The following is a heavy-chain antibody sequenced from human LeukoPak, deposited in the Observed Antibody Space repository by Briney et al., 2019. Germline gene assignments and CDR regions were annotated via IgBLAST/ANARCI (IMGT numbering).Heavy chain of an antibody. V-gene: IGHV1-2*02. CDR1: GYTFTGYY. Sequence: ASVKVSCKASGYTFTGYYMHWVRQAPGQGLEWMGWINPNSGGTHYAQKFQGRVTMTRDTSISTAYMELSRLRSDDTAVYYCARGYSGYPELWGFDYWGQGTLVTASS. D-gene: IGHD5-12*01. CDR2: INPNSGGT. J-gene: IGHJ4*02. CDR3: ARGYSGYPELWGFDY.